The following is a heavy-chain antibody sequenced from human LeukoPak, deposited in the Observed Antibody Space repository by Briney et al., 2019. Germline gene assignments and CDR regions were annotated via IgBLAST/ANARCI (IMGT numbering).Heavy chain of an antibody. J-gene: IGHJ6*03. D-gene: IGHD3-10*01. Sequence: ASVKVSCKASGYTFTSYDINWVRQAPGQGLEWMGWISVYNGNTHYAQKLQGRVTMTTDTSTSTAYMELRSLRSDDTAVYYCARAGNPFYYYYMDVWGKGTTVTVSS. CDR2: ISVYNGNT. CDR3: ARAGNPFYYYYMDV. CDR1: GYTFTSYD. V-gene: IGHV1-18*01.